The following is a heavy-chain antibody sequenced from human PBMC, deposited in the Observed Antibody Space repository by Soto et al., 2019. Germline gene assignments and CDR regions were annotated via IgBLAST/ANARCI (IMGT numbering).Heavy chain of an antibody. CDR1: GGTFSSYA. Sequence: QVQLVQSGAEVKKPGSSVKVSCKASGGTFSSYAISWVRQAPGQGLEWMGGIIPIFGTANYAQKFQGRVTLNAEKSTGTADMELLSLRSEHTAVYYCARDFVVRDGYSYYSYDGMDVWGQGTTVTVSS. CDR2: IIPIFGTA. D-gene: IGHD5-12*01. CDR3: ARDFVVRDGYSYYSYDGMDV. V-gene: IGHV1-69*06. J-gene: IGHJ6*02.